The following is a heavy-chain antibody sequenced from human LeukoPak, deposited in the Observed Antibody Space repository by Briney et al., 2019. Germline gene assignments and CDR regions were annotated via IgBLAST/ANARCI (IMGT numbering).Heavy chain of an antibody. CDR2: IDPSDAYT. D-gene: IGHD6-13*01. J-gene: IGHJ5*02. CDR3: ALGGISSSWYYWFDP. V-gene: IGHV5-10-1*01. Sequence: GESLKISCKASGYRFTSYWISWVRQMPGKGLEWMGRIDPSDAYTNYSPSFQGRVTISADNSITTAYLHFSGLRASDSGIYCCALGGISSSWYYWFDPWGQGTLVTVSS. CDR1: GYRFTSYW.